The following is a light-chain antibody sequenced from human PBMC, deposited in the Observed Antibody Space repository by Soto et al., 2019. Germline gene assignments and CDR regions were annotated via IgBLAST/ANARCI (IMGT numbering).Light chain of an antibody. Sequence: DIQMTQSPSTLSSSGGDRVTITCRASQTINSWLAWYQQKPGKAPKVLIFDASSLKTGVPSRFSGSGSGTGFTLTISNLQPDDFATYYCQQYDSYSSGPFGQGTKVDI. CDR3: QQYDSYSSGP. J-gene: IGKJ1*01. CDR2: DAS. V-gene: IGKV1-5*01. CDR1: QTINSW.